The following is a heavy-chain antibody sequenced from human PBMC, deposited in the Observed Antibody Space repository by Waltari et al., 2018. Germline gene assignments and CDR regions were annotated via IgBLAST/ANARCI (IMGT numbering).Heavy chain of an antibody. D-gene: IGHD2-2*02. CDR2: IYYSGST. J-gene: IGHJ5*02. Sequence: QVQLQESGPGLVKPSETLSLTCTVSGGSISSYYWSWIRQPPGKGLEWIGYIYYSGSTNYNPSLKSRVTRSVDTSKSQFSRKLSSVTAADTAVYYCARGGYCSSTSCYTDNWFDPWGQGTLVTVSS. V-gene: IGHV4-59*01. CDR3: ARGGYCSSTSCYTDNWFDP. CDR1: GGSISSYY.